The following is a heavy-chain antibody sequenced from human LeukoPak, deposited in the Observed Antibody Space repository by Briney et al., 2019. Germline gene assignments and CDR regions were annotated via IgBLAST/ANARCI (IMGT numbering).Heavy chain of an antibody. V-gene: IGHV1-18*01. CDR3: ARDRKRYYDFWSGYEGAFDI. D-gene: IGHD3-3*01. Sequence: GGSLRLSCAASGFTFTSYGISWVRQAPGQGLEWMGWISAYNGNTNYAQKFQGRVTITADKSTSTAYMELSSLRSEDTAVYYCARDRKRYYDFWSGYEGAFDIWGQGTMVTVSS. J-gene: IGHJ3*02. CDR1: GFTFTSYG. CDR2: ISAYNGNT.